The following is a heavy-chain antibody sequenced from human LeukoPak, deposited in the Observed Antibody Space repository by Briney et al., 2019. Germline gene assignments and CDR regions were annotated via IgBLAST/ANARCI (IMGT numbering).Heavy chain of an antibody. CDR2: INPNSGGT. Sequence: ASVKVSCKASGYTVTGYYMHWVRQAPGQGLEWMGWINPNSGGTNYAQKFQGRVTMTRDTSISTAYMELSRLRSDDTAVYYCARDPSPYYYDSSGYYFDYWGQGTLVTVSS. CDR1: GYTVTGYY. CDR3: ARDPSPYYYDSSGYYFDY. D-gene: IGHD3-22*01. J-gene: IGHJ4*02. V-gene: IGHV1-2*02.